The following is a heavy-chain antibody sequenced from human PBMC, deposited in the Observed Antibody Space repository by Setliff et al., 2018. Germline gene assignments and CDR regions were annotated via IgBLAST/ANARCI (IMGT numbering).Heavy chain of an antibody. Sequence: PSETLSLTCAVSGGSISSSDSNTNWWSWVRQPPGKGLEWIGEINHSGNTNYNPSLKSRVTISVDTSKNQFSLKLSSVTAADTAVYYCAAPRLLPQYYYYYYMDVWGKGTTVTVSS. D-gene: IGHD2-15*01. CDR2: INHSGNT. V-gene: IGHV4-4*02. J-gene: IGHJ6*03. CDR3: AAPRLLPQYYYYYYMDV. CDR1: GGSISSSDSNTNW.